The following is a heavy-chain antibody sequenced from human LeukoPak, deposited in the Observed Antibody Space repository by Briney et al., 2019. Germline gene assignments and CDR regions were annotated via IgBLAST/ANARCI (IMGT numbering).Heavy chain of an antibody. CDR1: GFTFSNAW. D-gene: IGHD3-22*01. V-gene: IGHV3-15*01. Sequence: TPGGSLRLSCAASGFTFSNAWMSWVRQAPGKGLGWVGRIKSKTDGGTTDYAAPVKGRFTISRDDSKNTLYLQMNSLKTEDTAVYYCTTETSYYYDSSGYYASGQLGYWGQGTLVTVSS. CDR3: TTETSYYYDSSGYYASGQLGY. CDR2: IKSKTDGGTT. J-gene: IGHJ4*02.